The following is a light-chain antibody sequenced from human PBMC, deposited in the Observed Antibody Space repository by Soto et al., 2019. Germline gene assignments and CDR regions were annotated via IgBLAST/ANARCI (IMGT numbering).Light chain of an antibody. Sequence: AVRMTQSPSSFSASTGDRVTITCRASQGISSYLAWYQQKPGKAPKLLIYAASTLQSGVPSRFSGSGSGTDFTLTTSCLQSEDFATYYCQQYYSYTQLTLGGGTMVVIK. V-gene: IGKV1-8*01. CDR1: QGISSY. J-gene: IGKJ4*01. CDR3: QQYYSYTQLT. CDR2: AAS.